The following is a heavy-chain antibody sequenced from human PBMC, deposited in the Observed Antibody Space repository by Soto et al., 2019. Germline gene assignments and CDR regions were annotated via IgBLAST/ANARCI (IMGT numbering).Heavy chain of an antibody. D-gene: IGHD1-1*01. CDR2: IYYNGNT. J-gene: IGHJ4*02. Sequence: QVQLQESGPGLVKPSETLSLTCSVSGGSISNHYWSWIRQPPGKGLEWIGHIYYNGNTNYNPSLKSRVTMSVDTSKNQISLKLTTVTAADTAVYYCTRANWYSEDWGQGTLVTVSS. V-gene: IGHV4-59*11. CDR1: GGSISNHY. CDR3: TRANWYSED.